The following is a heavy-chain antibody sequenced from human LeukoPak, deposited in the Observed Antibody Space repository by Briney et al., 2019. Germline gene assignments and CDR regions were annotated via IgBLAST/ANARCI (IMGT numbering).Heavy chain of an antibody. CDR1: GGSSSSSSYY. CDR3: ARLTIGWIGGDPNHRFDP. J-gene: IGHJ5*02. Sequence: TSATLSLTCTVPGGSSSSSSYYWGWIRQPPGKGLESHGSIYYSGSTYYNPSLNSRVTISVDTSKNQFSLKLTSVTAAGTAVYYCARLTIGWIGGDPNHRFDPWGQGTLVTVSS. V-gene: IGHV4-39*07. CDR2: IYYSGST. D-gene: IGHD1-14*01.